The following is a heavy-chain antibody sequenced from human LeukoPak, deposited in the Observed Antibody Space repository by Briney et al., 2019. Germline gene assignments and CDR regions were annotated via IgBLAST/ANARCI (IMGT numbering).Heavy chain of an antibody. V-gene: IGHV3-30*02. Sequence: PGGSLRLSCAASGFTFSSYGMHWVRQAPGKGLEWVAFIRYDGSNKYYADSVKGRFTISRDNSKNTLYLQMNSLRAEDTAVYYCATPSLDIVLMVYDWGQGTLVTVSS. CDR1: GFTFSSYG. CDR3: ATPSLDIVLMVYD. CDR2: IRYDGSNK. D-gene: IGHD2-8*01. J-gene: IGHJ4*02.